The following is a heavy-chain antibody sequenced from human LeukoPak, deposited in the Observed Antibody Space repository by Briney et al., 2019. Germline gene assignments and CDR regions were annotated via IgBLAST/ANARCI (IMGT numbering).Heavy chain of an antibody. CDR3: AREPTYTSSWYTTCDF. V-gene: IGHV3-7*01. CDR2: IKKDGSEK. Sequence: GGSLRLSCAASGFTFSSHSMSWVRQAPGKGLEWVANIKKDGSEKYYVDSVKGRFTISRDNAKNSLYLQMDSLRAEDTAVYFCAREPTYTSSWYTTCDFWGQGILVTVSS. D-gene: IGHD6-13*01. CDR1: GFTFSSHS. J-gene: IGHJ4*02.